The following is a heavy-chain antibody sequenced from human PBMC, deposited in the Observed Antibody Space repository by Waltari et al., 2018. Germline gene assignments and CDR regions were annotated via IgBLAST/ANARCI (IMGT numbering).Heavy chain of an antibody. J-gene: IGHJ5*02. CDR2: IIPYTENT. CDR3: ARLYDSSAYYNTYLDP. V-gene: IGHV1-18*01. D-gene: IGHD3-22*01. CDR1: GYDFTGDG. Sequence: QLVQSGSEVKKPGASVKVSCKTSGYDFTGDGINWVRQAPGQGLEWMGWIIPYTENTNNDEKFRGRITVTTDTSTRTAYMELRNLRSDDTAVYYCARLYDSSAYYNTYLDPWGQGALVTVSS.